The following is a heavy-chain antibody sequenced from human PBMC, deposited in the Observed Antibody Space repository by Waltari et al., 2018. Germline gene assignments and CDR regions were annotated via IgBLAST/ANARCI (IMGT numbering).Heavy chain of an antibody. J-gene: IGHJ2*01. Sequence: QVQLQESGPGLVKPSETLSLTCTVSGDSISSYYWSWIRQPPGKGMEWIAYMYYSGTTHQNPPLKMRVTISVDTSTNQFSLKLRSVTAADTAVYYCARESYWYDSSNSPHWFFDLWGRGTLVTVSS. CDR1: GDSISSYY. CDR2: MYYSGTT. V-gene: IGHV4-59*01. CDR3: ARESYWYDSSNSPHWFFDL. D-gene: IGHD3-22*01.